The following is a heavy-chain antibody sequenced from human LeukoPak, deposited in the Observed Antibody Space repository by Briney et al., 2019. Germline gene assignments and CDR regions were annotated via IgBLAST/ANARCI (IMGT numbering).Heavy chain of an antibody. CDR3: ARELLYCSGGSCYSSGYGMDV. J-gene: IGHJ6*02. Sequence: GGSLRLSCAASGFTFSSYAMHWVRQAPGKGLEYVSAISSNGGSTYYANSVKGRFTISRDNSKNTLYLQKGSLRAEDMAVYYCARELLYCSGGSCYSSGYGMDVWGQGTTVTVSS. CDR2: ISSNGGST. D-gene: IGHD2-15*01. CDR1: GFTFSSYA. V-gene: IGHV3-64*01.